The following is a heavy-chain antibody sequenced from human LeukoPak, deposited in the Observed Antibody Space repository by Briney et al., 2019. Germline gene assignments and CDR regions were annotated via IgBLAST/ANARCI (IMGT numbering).Heavy chain of an antibody. CDR1: GYSFTSYW. D-gene: IGHD6-19*01. Sequence: GESLKISCKGSGYSFTSYWIGLVRQMPGKGLELMGIIYPGDSDTRYSPSFQGQVTISADKSITTAYLQWSRLKASDTAMYYCARRVAVAGQEDYFDYWGQGTLVTVSS. CDR2: IYPGDSDT. J-gene: IGHJ4*02. V-gene: IGHV5-51*01. CDR3: ARRVAVAGQEDYFDY.